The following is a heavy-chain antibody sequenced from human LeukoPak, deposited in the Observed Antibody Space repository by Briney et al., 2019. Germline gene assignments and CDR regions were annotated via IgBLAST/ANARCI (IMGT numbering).Heavy chain of an antibody. D-gene: IGHD4-23*01. V-gene: IGHV3-48*03. J-gene: IGHJ4*02. CDR2: ISSSGATI. Sequence: GGSLRLSCAASGFSFSNHEMNWVRQAPGKGPEWVSYISSSGATISYADSVKGRFTISRDNARNSLYLQMNSLRAEDTAVYYCARPYGGQGYWGQGTLGTVSS. CDR1: GFSFSNHE. CDR3: ARPYGGQGY.